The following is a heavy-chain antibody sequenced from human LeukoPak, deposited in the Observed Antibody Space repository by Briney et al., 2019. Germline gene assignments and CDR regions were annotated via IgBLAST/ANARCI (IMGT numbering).Heavy chain of an antibody. CDR1: GYTFTSYD. CDR2: MNPNSDNT. Sequence: SVKVSCKASGYTFTSYDINWVRQATGQGLEWMGWMNPNSDNTAYAQRFQGRVTMTRNTSVSTFYMEMSSLRSEDTAVYYCARGQWDSSGYFHFFDYWGQGTPVTVSS. J-gene: IGHJ4*02. D-gene: IGHD3-22*01. CDR3: ARGQWDSSGYFHFFDY. V-gene: IGHV1-8*01.